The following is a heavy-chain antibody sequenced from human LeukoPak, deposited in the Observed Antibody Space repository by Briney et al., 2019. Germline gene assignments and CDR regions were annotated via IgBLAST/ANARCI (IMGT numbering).Heavy chain of an antibody. D-gene: IGHD6-19*01. V-gene: IGHV3-21*01. J-gene: IGHJ4*02. Sequence: GVSLRLACGVSGFTFSSYSMNWVRQAPGKGLEWVSFVSTSSSYIYYADSVKGRFTISRDNARNSLYLQMNSLRPEDTAVYYCASQTTRRLPIAVADYFDYWGQGTLVTVSS. CDR1: GFTFSSYS. CDR3: ASQTTRRLPIAVADYFDY. CDR2: VSTSSSYI.